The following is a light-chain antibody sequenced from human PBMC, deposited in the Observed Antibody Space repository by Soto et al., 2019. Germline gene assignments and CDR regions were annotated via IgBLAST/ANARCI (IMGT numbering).Light chain of an antibody. CDR1: QSVLYSSNNKNY. CDR3: QQYYIAQRT. V-gene: IGKV4-1*01. Sequence: DVVMTQSPDSLAVSLGERATINCKSSQSVLYSSNNKNYLAWYQQKPGQPPKLLIYWASTRESGVPDRFSGSGSVQYCALRISSLQAEDVAVYYCQQYYIAQRTLGQGAKVDIK. J-gene: IGKJ1*01. CDR2: WAS.